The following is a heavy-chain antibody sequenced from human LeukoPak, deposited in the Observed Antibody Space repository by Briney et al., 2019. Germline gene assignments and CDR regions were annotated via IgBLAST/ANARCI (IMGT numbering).Heavy chain of an antibody. V-gene: IGHV4-59*03. CDR2: IYYSGST. D-gene: IGHD5-12*01. J-gene: IGHJ4*02. Sequence: SETLSLTCTVSGGSISSYYWSWIRQPPGKGLEWIGYIYYSGSTNYNPSLKSRVTISVDTSKNQFSLRLSSVSAADTAVYYCARYFDSGYDYPFDYWGQGTLVTVSS. CDR3: ARYFDSGYDYPFDY. CDR1: GGSISSYY.